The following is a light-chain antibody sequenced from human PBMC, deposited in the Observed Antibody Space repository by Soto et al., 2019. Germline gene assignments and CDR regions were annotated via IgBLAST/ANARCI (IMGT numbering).Light chain of an antibody. CDR2: GAS. CDR3: QQYGSSRWT. CDR1: QSVSNNY. V-gene: IGKV3-20*01. J-gene: IGKJ1*01. Sequence: EMVLTQSPCTLSLSPGERATLPCRASQSVSNNYLAWYQQKPGQAPRLLIYGASNRATGIPVRFSGSGSGTDFTLTISSLEPEDFAVYYCQQYGSSRWTFGQGTKVDIK.